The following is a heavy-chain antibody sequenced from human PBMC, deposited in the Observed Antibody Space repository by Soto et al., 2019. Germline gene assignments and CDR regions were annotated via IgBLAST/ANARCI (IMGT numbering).Heavy chain of an antibody. CDR2: ISAYNDNT. CDR3: ARGVWYNYDGSGDY. V-gene: IGHV1-18*01. CDR1: GYTFTNYP. J-gene: IGHJ4*02. D-gene: IGHD3-22*01. Sequence: QVQLVQSGAEVKKPGASVKVSCKASGYTFTNYPITWVRQAPGQGLEWMGWISAYNDNTIYAQKIQDRDTMTTDTSTSTAYMDLRSLTSDDTAVYYCARGVWYNYDGSGDYGGQGTLVTVSS.